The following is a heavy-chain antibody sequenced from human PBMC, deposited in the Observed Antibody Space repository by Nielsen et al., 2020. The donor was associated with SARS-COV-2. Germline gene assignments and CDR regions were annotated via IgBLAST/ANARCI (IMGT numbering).Heavy chain of an antibody. J-gene: IGHJ3*02. CDR2: ISYDGSNK. V-gene: IGHV3-30*04. Sequence: GSLRLSCSASGFTFSSYAMHWVRQAPGKGLEWVAVISYDGSNKYYADSVKGRFTISRDNSKNTLYLQMNSPRAEDTAAYYCAKDKSDSVAGFDAFDIWGQGTMVTVSS. CDR3: AKDKSDSVAGFDAFDI. CDR1: GFTFSSYA. D-gene: IGHD6-19*01.